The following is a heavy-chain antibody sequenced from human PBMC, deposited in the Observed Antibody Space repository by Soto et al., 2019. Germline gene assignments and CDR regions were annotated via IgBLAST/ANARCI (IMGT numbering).Heavy chain of an antibody. CDR3: ARDYYDRASGPYYFDY. CDR1: GFTFSSYS. D-gene: IGHD3-22*01. J-gene: IGHJ4*02. CDR2: ISSSSSYI. V-gene: IGHV3-21*01. Sequence: VGSLRLSCAASGFTFSSYSMNWVRQAPGKGLEWVSSISSSSSYIYYADSVKGRFTISRDNAKNSLYLQMNSLRAEDTAVYYCARDYYDRASGPYYFDYWGQGTLVTVSS.